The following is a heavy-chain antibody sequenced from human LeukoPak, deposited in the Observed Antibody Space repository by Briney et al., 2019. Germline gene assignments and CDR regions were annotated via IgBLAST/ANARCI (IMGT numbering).Heavy chain of an antibody. CDR1: GGSISSYY. CDR2: IYYSGVT. CDR3: ARRDTSGGSFDY. V-gene: IGHV4-59*08. Sequence: PSETLSLTCTVSGGSISSYYWSWIRQPPGRGLEWIGYIYYSGVTNYNPSLKSRVTISEDTSKNQFSLILSSVTAADTAVYYCARRDTSGGSFDYWGQGTLVTVSS. J-gene: IGHJ4*02. D-gene: IGHD2-15*01.